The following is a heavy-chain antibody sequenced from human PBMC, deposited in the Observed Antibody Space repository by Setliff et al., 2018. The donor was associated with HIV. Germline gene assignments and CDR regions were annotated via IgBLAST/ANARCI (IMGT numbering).Heavy chain of an antibody. CDR2: IRQDGTDK. CDR3: AKELAASGLGYFDS. CDR1: GFAFSSHQ. Sequence: PGGSLRLSCAASGFAFSSHQMSWVRQAPGKGLEWVARIRQDGTDKYYVDSVKGRFTISRDNAKNSLYLQMNSLRAEDTAEYYCAKELAASGLGYFDSWGRGILVTVSS. V-gene: IGHV3-7*03. J-gene: IGHJ4*02. D-gene: IGHD3-22*01.